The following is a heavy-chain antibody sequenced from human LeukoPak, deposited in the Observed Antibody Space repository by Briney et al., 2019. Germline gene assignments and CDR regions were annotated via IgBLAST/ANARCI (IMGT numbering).Heavy chain of an antibody. D-gene: IGHD6-19*01. CDR3: ARDGGWNSSGYYYYYYMDV. CDR1: GGSISSGGYP. V-gene: IGHV4-30-4*07. J-gene: IGHJ6*03. Sequence: SETLSLTCAVSGGSISSGGYPWSWIRQPPGKGLEWIGYIYYSGSTYYNPSLKSRVTISVDTSKNQFSLKLSSVTAADTAVYYCARDGGWNSSGYYYYYYMDVWGKGTTVTISS. CDR2: IYYSGST.